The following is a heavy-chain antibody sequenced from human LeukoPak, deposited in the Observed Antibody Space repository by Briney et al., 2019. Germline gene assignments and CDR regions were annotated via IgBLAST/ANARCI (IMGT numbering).Heavy chain of an antibody. CDR2: ISAYNGNT. CDR1: GYTFTSCG. J-gene: IGHJ4*02. CDR3: ARGPYCSGGSCYSQYFDY. Sequence: ASVKVSCKASGYTFTSCGISWVRQAPGQGLEWMGWISAYNGNTKYAQKLQGRVSMTTDTSTSTAYMELRSLRSDDTAVYYCARGPYCSGGSCYSQYFDYWGQGTLVTVSS. V-gene: IGHV1-18*01. D-gene: IGHD2-15*01.